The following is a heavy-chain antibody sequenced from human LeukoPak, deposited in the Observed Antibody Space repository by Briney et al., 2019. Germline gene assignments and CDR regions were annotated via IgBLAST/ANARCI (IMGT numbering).Heavy chain of an antibody. V-gene: IGHV4-4*02. Sequence: SETLSLTCAVSGGSISSSNWWSWVRQPPGKGLEWIGEIYHSGSTNYNPSLKSRVTISVDTSKNQFSLKLSSVTAADTAVYYCARDYGDLFDYWGQGTLVTVSS. CDR1: GGSISSSNW. CDR3: ARDYGDLFDY. D-gene: IGHD4-17*01. J-gene: IGHJ4*02. CDR2: IYHSGST.